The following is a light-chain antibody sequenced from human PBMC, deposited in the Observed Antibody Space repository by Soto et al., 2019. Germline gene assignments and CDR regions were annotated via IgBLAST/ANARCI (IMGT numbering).Light chain of an antibody. CDR3: SSFAWSGAGVA. CDR2: DVT. Sequence: QSALTQPASVSGSPGQSITISCTGTRSDVGGYDYVSWYQQYPGKAPKLVIYDVTNRPSGVSDRFSGSKSGNTASLTISGLQAEDEADYYCSSFAWSGAGVAFGGGTKLTVL. J-gene: IGLJ2*01. V-gene: IGLV2-14*03. CDR1: RSDVGGYDY.